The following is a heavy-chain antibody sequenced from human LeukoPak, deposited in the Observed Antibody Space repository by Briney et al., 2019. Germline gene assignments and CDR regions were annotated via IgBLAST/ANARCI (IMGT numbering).Heavy chain of an antibody. V-gene: IGHV4-34*01. D-gene: IGHD6-19*01. CDR3: ARERIGSGWGNYYYYYGMDV. CDR1: GGSFSGYY. J-gene: IGHJ6*04. Sequence: SETLSLTCAVYGGSFSGYYWSWIRQPPGKGLEWIGEINHSGSTNYNPSLKSRVTISVDTSKNQFSLKLSSVTAADTAVYYCARERIGSGWGNYYYYYGMDVWGKGTTVTASS. CDR2: INHSGST.